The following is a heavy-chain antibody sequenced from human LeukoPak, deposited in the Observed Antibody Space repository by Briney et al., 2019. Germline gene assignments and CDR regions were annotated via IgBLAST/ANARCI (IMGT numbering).Heavy chain of an antibody. Sequence: SETLSLACAVYGGSFSGYYWSWIRQPPGKGLEWIGEINHSGSTNYNPSLKSRVTISVDTSKNQFSLKLSSVTAADTAVYYCARGRFSGYYYDSSGYYPFDYWGQGTLVTVSS. CDR2: INHSGST. CDR3: ARGRFSGYYYDSSGYYPFDY. J-gene: IGHJ4*02. V-gene: IGHV4-34*01. D-gene: IGHD3-22*01. CDR1: GGSFSGYY.